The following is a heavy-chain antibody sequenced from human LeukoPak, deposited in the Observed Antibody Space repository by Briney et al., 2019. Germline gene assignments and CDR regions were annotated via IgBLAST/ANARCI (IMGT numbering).Heavy chain of an antibody. J-gene: IGHJ6*03. V-gene: IGHV4-34*01. CDR2: INHSGST. CDR1: GGSFSGYY. D-gene: IGHD3-10*01. Sequence: PSETLSLTCAVYGGSFSGYYWSWIRQPPGKGLEWIGEINHSGSTNYNPSLKSRVTISVDTSKNQFSLKLSSVTAADTAVYYCARYRSAYYYGSGSFHYMDVWGKGTTVTVSS. CDR3: ARYRSAYYYGSGSFHYMDV.